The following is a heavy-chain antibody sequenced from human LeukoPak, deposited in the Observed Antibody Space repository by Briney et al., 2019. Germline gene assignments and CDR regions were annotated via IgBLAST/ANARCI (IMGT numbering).Heavy chain of an antibody. CDR1: GFTFSNYW. Sequence: GGSLRLSCAASGFTFSNYWMSWVRQAPGKGLEWVANMKEDGSERYYVDSVKGRFAISRDNAKNSLYLQMNSLRAEDTAVYYCARARPGYYFDYWGQGTLVTVSS. CDR3: ARARPGYYFDY. V-gene: IGHV3-7*04. J-gene: IGHJ4*02. CDR2: MKEDGSER.